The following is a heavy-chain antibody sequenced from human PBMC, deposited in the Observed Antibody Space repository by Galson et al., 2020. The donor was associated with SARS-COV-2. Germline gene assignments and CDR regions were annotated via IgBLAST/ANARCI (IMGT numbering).Heavy chain of an antibody. J-gene: IGHJ4*02. CDR2: IFWNDDK. CDR3: AHVDPTAYFPTSLFDY. D-gene: IGHD2-21*02. Sequence: SGPTLVKPTQTLTLTCSFSGFSLSTAGVGVGWIRQSPGRALEWLGIIFWNDDKRYSPSLKNSLTITKDTSKNQVVLTMSNIDPVDTGTYFCAHVDPTAYFPTSLFDYWGQGTRVTVSS. CDR1: GFSLSTAGVG. V-gene: IGHV2-5*01.